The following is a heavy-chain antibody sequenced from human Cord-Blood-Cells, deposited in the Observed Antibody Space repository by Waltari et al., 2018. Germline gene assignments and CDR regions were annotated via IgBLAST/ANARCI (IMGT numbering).Heavy chain of an antibody. D-gene: IGHD6-6*01. V-gene: IGHV3-33*01. Sequence: QVHLVESGGGVVQPGRSLRTSCAAYGFTFGSHGMHWVRQAPGKGLEWVAVIWYDGSNKYYADSVKGRFTISRDNSKNTLYLQMNSLRAEDTAVYYCARGKYSSSDYYYYYYMDVWGKGTTVTVSS. CDR2: IWYDGSNK. J-gene: IGHJ6*03. CDR3: ARGKYSSSDYYYYYYMDV. CDR1: GFTFGSHG.